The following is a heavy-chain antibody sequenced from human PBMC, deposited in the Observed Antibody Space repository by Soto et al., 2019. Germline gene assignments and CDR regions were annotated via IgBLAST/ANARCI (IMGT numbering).Heavy chain of an antibody. CDR3: AREMAGLGGEYDY. Sequence: QVQLVQSGAEVKNPGASVKVSCKTSGYTFTKYGVGWVRQAPGQGLEWMGWISGSSGNANYAEKVQGRITLTTDTSTSTAYRELLSLRSDDTAVYYCAREMAGLGGEYDYWGQGTLVTVSS. CDR1: GYTFTKYG. D-gene: IGHD3-16*01. J-gene: IGHJ4*02. V-gene: IGHV1-18*01. CDR2: ISGSSGNA.